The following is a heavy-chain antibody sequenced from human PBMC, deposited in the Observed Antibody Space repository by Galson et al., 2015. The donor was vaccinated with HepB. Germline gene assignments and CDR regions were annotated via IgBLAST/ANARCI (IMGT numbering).Heavy chain of an antibody. V-gene: IGHV4-39*07. CDR2: IYHNGDT. CDR3: ARDNLAANYYLDY. J-gene: IGHJ4*02. Sequence: PLSLSCTVSGAFVDSGSYYWAWIRQSPGRGLEWIGNIYHNGDTYYNPSLKSRVTMSLESSKNQFSLRVKSVTAAGTAVYYCARDNLAANYYLDYWGQGILVTVS. CDR1: GAFVDSGSYY.